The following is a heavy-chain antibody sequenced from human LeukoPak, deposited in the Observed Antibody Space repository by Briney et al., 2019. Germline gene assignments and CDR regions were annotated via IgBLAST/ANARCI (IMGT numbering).Heavy chain of an antibody. CDR2: ISGSGGST. J-gene: IGHJ4*02. D-gene: IGHD5-18*01. V-gene: IGHV3-23*01. CDR3: AKDYGYTPNYFDY. Sequence: GGSLRLSCAASGFTFSSYAMSWVRQAPGKGLEWVSAISGSGGSTYYADSVKGRFTISRDNARNTLYLQMNRLKVEDTALYYCAKDYGYTPNYFDYWGQGALVTVSS. CDR1: GFTFSSYA.